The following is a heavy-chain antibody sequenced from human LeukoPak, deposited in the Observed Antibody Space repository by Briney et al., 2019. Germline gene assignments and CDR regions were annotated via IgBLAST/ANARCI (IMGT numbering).Heavy chain of an antibody. D-gene: IGHD2-2*01. CDR2: ISWNSGSI. J-gene: IGHJ6*02. Sequence: PGGSLRLSCAASGFTFDDYAMHWVRQAPGKGLEWVSGISWNSGSIGYADSVKGRFTISRDNAKNSLYLQMNSLRAEDTALYYCAKDISAASYHGMDVWGQGTTVTVS. CDR3: AKDISAASYHGMDV. V-gene: IGHV3-9*01. CDR1: GFTFDDYA.